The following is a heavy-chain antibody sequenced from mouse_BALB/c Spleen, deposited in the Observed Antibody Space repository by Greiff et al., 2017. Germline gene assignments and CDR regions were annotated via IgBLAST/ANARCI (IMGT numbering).Heavy chain of an antibody. CDR2: ISDGGSYT. Sequence: EVKLVESGGGLVKPGGSLKLSCAASGFTFSDYYMYWVRQTPEKRLEWVATISDGGSYTYYPDSVKGRFTISRDNAKNNLYLQMSSLKSGDTAMYYCARDRRYDGGAWFAYWGQGTLVTVSA. CDR3: ARDRRYDGGAWFAY. D-gene: IGHD2-14*01. CDR1: GFTFSDYY. J-gene: IGHJ3*01. V-gene: IGHV5-4*02.